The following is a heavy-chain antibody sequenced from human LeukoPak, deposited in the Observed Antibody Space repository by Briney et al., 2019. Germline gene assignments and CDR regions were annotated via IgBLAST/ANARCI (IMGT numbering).Heavy chain of an antibody. CDR3: AISRYSGTSLDY. J-gene: IGHJ4*02. Sequence: PGGSLRLSCAASGFTFSSYWMHWVRQAPGKGLVWVSRINSDGGTTTYADSVKGRFTISRDNAKSTLYLQMNSLRIEDTAVYYCAISRYSGTSLDYWGQGSPVTVPS. D-gene: IGHD1-26*01. V-gene: IGHV3-74*01. CDR2: INSDGGTT. CDR1: GFTFSSYW.